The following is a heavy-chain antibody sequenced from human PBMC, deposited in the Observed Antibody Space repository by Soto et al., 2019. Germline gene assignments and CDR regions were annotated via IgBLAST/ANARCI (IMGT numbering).Heavy chain of an antibody. CDR1: GFRFSSYN. CDR2: ISYDGAVK. CDR3: AKGDDKSGYYLAGGVDV. Sequence: QVQVVESGGGVVQPGRSLRLSCAASGFRFSSYNMDWVRQAPGKGLEWVASISYDGAVKYYADSVKGRFSISRDNAKNTVELKMNSLRAEDSAVYYCAKGDDKSGYYLAGGVDVWGQGTKVTVSS. J-gene: IGHJ6*02. V-gene: IGHV3-30*18. D-gene: IGHD3-22*01.